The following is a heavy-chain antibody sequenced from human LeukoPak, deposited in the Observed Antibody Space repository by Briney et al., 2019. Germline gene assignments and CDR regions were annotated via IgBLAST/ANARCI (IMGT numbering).Heavy chain of an antibody. CDR3: ARPYCSGGSCYWGDGMDV. J-gene: IGHJ6*02. Sequence: ASVRVSCKASGGTFSSYAISWVRQAPGQGLEWMGIINPSGGSTSYAQRFQGRVTMTRDTSTSTVYMELRSLRSEDTAVYYCARPYCSGGSCYWGDGMDVWGQGTTVTVSS. CDR1: GGTFSSYA. CDR2: INPSGGST. D-gene: IGHD2-15*01. V-gene: IGHV1-46*01.